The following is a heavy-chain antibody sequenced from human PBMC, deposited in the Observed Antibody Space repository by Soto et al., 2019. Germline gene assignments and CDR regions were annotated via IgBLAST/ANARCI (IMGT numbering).Heavy chain of an antibody. J-gene: IGHJ4*02. CDR2: SYYSGST. V-gene: IGHV4-31*01. CDR1: GDSINSGGYY. CDR3: AGDRGEGFDY. D-gene: IGHD3-10*01. Sequence: QVQLQESGPGLVKPSQTLSLTCTVSGDSINSGGYYWSWIRQHPGKGLEWIGYSYYSGSTYYNPSLEXPVXIXVDTSKNQFSLKLSSVTAADTAVYYCAGDRGEGFDYWGQGSLVTVSS.